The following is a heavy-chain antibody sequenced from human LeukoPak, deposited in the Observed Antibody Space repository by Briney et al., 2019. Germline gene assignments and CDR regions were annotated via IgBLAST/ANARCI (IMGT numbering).Heavy chain of an antibody. J-gene: IGHJ5*02. CDR2: ISAYNGNT. D-gene: IGHD2-2*02. V-gene: IGHV1-18*01. CDR1: GYTLTSYG. Sequence: ASVKVSCKASGYTLTSYGISWVRQAPGQGLEWMGWISAYNGNTNYAQKLQGRVTMTADTSTSTAYMELRSLRSDDTAVYYCARDLIVVVPAAIGSNWFDPWGQGTLVTVSS. CDR3: ARDLIVVVPAAIGSNWFDP.